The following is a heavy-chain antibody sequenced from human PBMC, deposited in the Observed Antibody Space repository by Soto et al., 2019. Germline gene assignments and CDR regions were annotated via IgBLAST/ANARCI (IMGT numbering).Heavy chain of an antibody. J-gene: IGHJ6*02. CDR2: IYTSGST. Sequence: NPSETLSLTCTVSGGSISSYYWSWIRQPAGKGLEWIGRIYTSGSTNYNPSLKSRVTMSVDTSKNQFSLKLSSVTAADTAVYYCARDQGDGYNLYYYYGMDVWGQGTTVTVSS. CDR3: ARDQGDGYNLYYYYGMDV. CDR1: GGSISSYY. V-gene: IGHV4-4*07. D-gene: IGHD5-12*01.